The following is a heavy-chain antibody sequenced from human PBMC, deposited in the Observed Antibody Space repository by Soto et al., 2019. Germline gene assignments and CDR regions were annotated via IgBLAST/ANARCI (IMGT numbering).Heavy chain of an antibody. V-gene: IGHV4-34*01. CDR2: INHSGST. CDR3: ARDPHSWNYLYYFDY. CDR1: GGSFSGYY. Sequence: SETLSLTCAVYGGSFSGYYWGWIRQPPGKGLEWIGEINHSGSTNYNPSLKSRVTISVDTSKNQFSLKLSSVTAADTAVYYCARDPHSWNYLYYFDYWGQGTLVTVSS. D-gene: IGHD1-7*01. J-gene: IGHJ4*02.